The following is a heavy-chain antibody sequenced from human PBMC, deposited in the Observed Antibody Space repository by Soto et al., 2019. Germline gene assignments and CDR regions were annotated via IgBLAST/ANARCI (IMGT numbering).Heavy chain of an antibody. V-gene: IGHV5-51*03. CDR3: ARLGTVRILVPDGGFDI. J-gene: IGHJ3*02. Sequence: EVQLVQSGAEVKKPGESLKISCQGSGYTFTNYWIGWVRQMPGKGLEWMGIIYPGDSDNRYSPSFQGQVTISADKSISTAYLQWSRLKGSDSARYDCARLGTVRILVPDGGFDIWGQGTVVTVSS. CDR2: IYPGDSDN. D-gene: IGHD5-18*01. CDR1: GYTFTNYW.